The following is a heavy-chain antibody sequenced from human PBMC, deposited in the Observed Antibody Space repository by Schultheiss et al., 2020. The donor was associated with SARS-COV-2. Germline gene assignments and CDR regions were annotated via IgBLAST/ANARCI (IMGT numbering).Heavy chain of an antibody. Sequence: SETLSLTCTVSGGSIRSGESYWSWIRQSPGKGLEWIGYIDYSGNTQNTYYNPSLKSRVTISVDTSKNQFSLRLSSVTAADTAVYYCARMRVVDKDLDYWGQGTLVTVSS. V-gene: IGHV4-30-4*01. J-gene: IGHJ4*02. D-gene: IGHD3-22*01. CDR1: GGSIRSGESY. CDR3: ARMRVVDKDLDY. CDR2: IDYSGNTQNT.